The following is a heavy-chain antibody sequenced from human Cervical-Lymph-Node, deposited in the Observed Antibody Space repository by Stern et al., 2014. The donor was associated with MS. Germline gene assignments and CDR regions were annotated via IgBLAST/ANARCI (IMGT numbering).Heavy chain of an antibody. J-gene: IGHJ6*02. CDR3: ARRVLVAMGGYPKTLDV. CDR1: GFTFSRYW. V-gene: IGHV3-7*01. CDR2: IKEDGSEQ. D-gene: IGHD2-2*01. Sequence: VQLVESGGVLVQPGGSLKLSCAASGFTFSRYWMTWVRQAPGKGLEWVANIKEDGSEQYYVDSVKGRFTMSRDNAKNSLYLQMNSLRAEDTAVYYCARRVLVAMGGYPKTLDVWGRGTTVTGS.